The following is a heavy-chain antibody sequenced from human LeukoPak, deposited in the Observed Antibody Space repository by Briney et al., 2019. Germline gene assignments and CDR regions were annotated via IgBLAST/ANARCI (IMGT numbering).Heavy chain of an antibody. V-gene: IGHV4-34*01. Sequence: SETLSLTCAVHGGSFSGYYWSWIRQPPGKGLEWIGEINHSESTNYNPSLKSRVTISVDTSKNQFSLKLSSVTAADTAVYYCARVARQGYYFDYWGQGTLVTVSS. CDR1: GGSFSGYY. J-gene: IGHJ4*02. CDR3: ARVARQGYYFDY. CDR2: INHSEST.